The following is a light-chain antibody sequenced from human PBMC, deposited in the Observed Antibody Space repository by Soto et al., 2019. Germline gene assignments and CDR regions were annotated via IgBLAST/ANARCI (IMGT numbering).Light chain of an antibody. CDR2: GAS. V-gene: IGKV3-15*01. Sequence: EIVMTQSPSTLSVSPGERSTLSCISSQSVSSNLAWYQQKPGQAPRLLIYGASTRATGIPARFSGSGSGTEFTLTISSLQSEDFAVYYCQQYNNWLTWTFGQGTKVDI. CDR1: QSVSSN. CDR3: QQYNNWLTWT. J-gene: IGKJ1*01.